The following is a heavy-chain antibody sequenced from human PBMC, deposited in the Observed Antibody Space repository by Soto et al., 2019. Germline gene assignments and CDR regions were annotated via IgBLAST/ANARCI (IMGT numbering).Heavy chain of an antibody. CDR1: GGSISSGGYY. CDR2: IYYSGST. CDR3: ARGNRVVPAAIEYFQH. D-gene: IGHD2-2*02. J-gene: IGHJ1*01. Sequence: QVQLQESGPGLVKPSQTLSLTCTVSGGSISSGGYYWSWIRQHPGKGLEWIGYIYYSGSTYYNPSLKSRVTISVDTSKNQFSLKLSSVTAADTAVYYCARGNRVVPAAIEYFQHWGQGTLVTVSS. V-gene: IGHV4-31*03.